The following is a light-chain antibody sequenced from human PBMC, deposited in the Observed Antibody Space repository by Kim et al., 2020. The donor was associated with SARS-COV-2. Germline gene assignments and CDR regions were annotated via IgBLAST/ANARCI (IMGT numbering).Light chain of an antibody. CDR1: QSISSY. V-gene: IGKV1-39*01. Sequence: DIQMTQSPSSLSASVGDRVTITCRTSQSISSYLNWYQQKPGKAPKLLIYAASSLQSGVPSSFSGSGSGTDFTLTISSLQPEDIATYYCQQSYSTPPTFGQGTKLEI. CDR2: AAS. CDR3: QQSYSTPPT. J-gene: IGKJ2*01.